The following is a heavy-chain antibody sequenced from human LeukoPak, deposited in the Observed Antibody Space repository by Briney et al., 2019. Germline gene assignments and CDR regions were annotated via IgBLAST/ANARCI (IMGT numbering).Heavy chain of an antibody. CDR2: IIPIFGTA. D-gene: IGHD3-3*01. J-gene: IGHJ4*02. CDR1: GGTFSSYA. V-gene: IGHV1-69*06. CDR3: ASRYYDFWSGYPKYYFDY. Sequence: ASVKVSCKASGGTFSSYAISWVRQAPGQGLEWMGGIIPIFGTANYAQKFQGRVTITADKSTNTAYMELSSLRSEDKAVYYCASRYYDFWSGYPKYYFDYWGQGTLVTVSS.